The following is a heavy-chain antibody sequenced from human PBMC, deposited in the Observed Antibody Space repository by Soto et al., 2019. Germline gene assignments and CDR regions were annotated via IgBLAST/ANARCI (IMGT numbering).Heavy chain of an antibody. Sequence: ASVKVSCKASGYTFTSYGISWVRQAPGQGLEWMGWISAYNGNTNYAQKLQGRVTMTTDTSTSTAYMELRSLRSDDAAVYYCARESYSYGAYGMDVWAQGTTVTVSS. CDR3: ARESYSYGAYGMDV. CDR2: ISAYNGNT. J-gene: IGHJ6*02. D-gene: IGHD5-18*01. CDR1: GYTFTSYG. V-gene: IGHV1-18*04.